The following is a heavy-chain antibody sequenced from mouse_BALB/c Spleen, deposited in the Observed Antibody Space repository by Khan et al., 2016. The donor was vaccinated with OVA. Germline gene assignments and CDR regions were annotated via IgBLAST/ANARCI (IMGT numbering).Heavy chain of an antibody. J-gene: IGHJ2*01. V-gene: IGHV5-6-3*01. Sequence: EVELVESGGGLVQPGGSLNLSCAASGFTFSSYGMSWVRQPPDKRRELVATINSNGGSTYYPASLKGRFTISRDNAKNTLYLQMSSLKSEDTAMYYCAREGIGHFDYWGQGTTLTVSS. CDR1: GFTFSSYG. CDR3: AREGIGHFDY. CDR2: INSNGGST.